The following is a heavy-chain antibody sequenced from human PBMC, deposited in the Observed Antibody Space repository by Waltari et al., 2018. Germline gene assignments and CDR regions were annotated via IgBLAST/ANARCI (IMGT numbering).Heavy chain of an antibody. J-gene: IGHJ4*01. Sequence: QVQLQQWGAGLLKPSETLSLTCAVYGGSFSGYYWSWIRQPPGKGLEWIGEINHSGSTNYNPSLKSRVTISVDTSKNQFSLKLSSVTAADTAVYYCARGLTEYFDYWGQEPWSPSPQ. CDR2: INHSGST. V-gene: IGHV4-34*01. CDR1: GGSFSGYY. CDR3: ARGLTEYFDY.